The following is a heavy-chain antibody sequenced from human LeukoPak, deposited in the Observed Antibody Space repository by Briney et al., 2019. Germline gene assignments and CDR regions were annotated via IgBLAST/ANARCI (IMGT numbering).Heavy chain of an antibody. D-gene: IGHD6-19*01. CDR1: GFTFSSYD. CDR2: IGAAGEM. J-gene: IGHJ4*02. CDR3: VRRLRGWSSGFDY. Sequence: GGSLRLSCAASGFTFSSYDMHWVRQATGKGLEWVSTIGAAGEMFYPGSVKGRFTISRDDAKNSLYLQMNSLRAGDTAVYYCVRRLRGWSSGFDYWGQGILVTVSS. V-gene: IGHV3-13*04.